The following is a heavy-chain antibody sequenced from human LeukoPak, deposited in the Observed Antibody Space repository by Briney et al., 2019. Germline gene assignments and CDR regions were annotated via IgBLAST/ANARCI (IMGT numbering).Heavy chain of an antibody. D-gene: IGHD2-15*01. CDR2: IRYDGSNK. J-gene: IGHJ4*02. CDR3: AKAPVTTCSGAYCYPFDY. Sequence: GGSLRLSCAASGFTFSSYGMHWVRQAPGKGLEWVAFIRYDGSNKYYADSVKGRFTISRDNSKNTLYLQMNSLRAEDAAVYYCAKAPVTTCSGAYCYPFDYWGQGTLVTVSS. V-gene: IGHV3-30*02. CDR1: GFTFSSYG.